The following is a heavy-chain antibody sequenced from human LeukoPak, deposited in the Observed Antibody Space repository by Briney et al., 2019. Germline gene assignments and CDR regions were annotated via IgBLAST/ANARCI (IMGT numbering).Heavy chain of an antibody. J-gene: IGHJ3*02. V-gene: IGHV4-4*02. D-gene: IGHD3-10*01. CDR1: GGSISSSNW. CDR3: ARELITMVRGVTTFSDAFDI. CDR2: IYHSGST. Sequence: PSGTLPLTCAVSGGSISSSNWWSWVRQPPGKGLEWIGEIYHSGSTNYNPSLKSRVTISVDKSKNQFSLKLSSVTAADTAVYYCARELITMVRGVTTFSDAFDIWAKGQWSPSLQ.